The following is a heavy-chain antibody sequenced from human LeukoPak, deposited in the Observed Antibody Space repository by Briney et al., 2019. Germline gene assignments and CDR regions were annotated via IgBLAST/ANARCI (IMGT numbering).Heavy chain of an antibody. CDR2: INPNSGGT. CDR3: ARGGITGTTRGPTRLNDAFDI. V-gene: IGHV1-2*04. CDR1: GYTFTGYY. D-gene: IGHD1-20*01. J-gene: IGHJ3*02. Sequence: ASVKVSCKASGYTFTGYYMHWVRQTPGQGLEWMGWINPNSGGTNYAQKFQGWVTMTRDTSISTAYMELSRLRSDDTAVYYCARGGITGTTRGPTRLNDAFDIWGQGTMVTVSS.